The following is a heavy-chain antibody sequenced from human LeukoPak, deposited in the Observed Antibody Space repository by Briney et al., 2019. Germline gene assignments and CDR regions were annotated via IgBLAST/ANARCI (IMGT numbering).Heavy chain of an antibody. CDR3: ARDPSGSWNDVGTFDS. D-gene: IGHD1-1*01. CDR2: LWCDGANK. CDR1: GFTFSNYG. V-gene: IGHV3-33*01. J-gene: IGHJ4*02. Sequence: GGSLRLSCAASGFTFSNYGMHWVRQAPGKGLEWVALLWCDGANKNYADSVKGRFTISRDNSKNTVYLQMTSLRAEDTALYYCARDPSGSWNDVGTFDSWGQGTLVSVSS.